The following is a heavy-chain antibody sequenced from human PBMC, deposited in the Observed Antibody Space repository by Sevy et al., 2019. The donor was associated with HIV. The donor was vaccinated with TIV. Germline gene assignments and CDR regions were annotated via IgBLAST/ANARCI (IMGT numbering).Heavy chain of an antibody. CDR2: ISYDGSNK. D-gene: IGHD2-15*01. V-gene: IGHV3-30-3*01. CDR3: ARDLTGCSGGSCYNWFDP. J-gene: IGHJ5*02. CDR1: GFTFSSYA. Sequence: GGSLRLSCAASGFTFSSYATHWVRQAPGKGLEWVAVISYDGSNKYYADSVKGRFTISRDNSKNTLYLQMNSLRAEDTAVYYCARDLTGCSGGSCYNWFDPWGQGTLVTVSS.